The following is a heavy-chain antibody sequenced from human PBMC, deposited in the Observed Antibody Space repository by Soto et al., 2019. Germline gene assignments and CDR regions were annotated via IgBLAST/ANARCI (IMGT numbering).Heavy chain of an antibody. D-gene: IGHD3-22*01. V-gene: IGHV4-61*08. CDR2: IYYSGST. Sequence: SETLSLTCTVSGGSISSGGYYWSWIRQHPGKGLEWIGYIYYSGSTNYNPSLKSRVTISVDTSVNQFSPKLSSVTAADTAVYFCARLYSDGSAYYSTFDYWGQGTLVTVSS. J-gene: IGHJ4*02. CDR1: GGSISSGGYY. CDR3: ARLYSDGSAYYSTFDY.